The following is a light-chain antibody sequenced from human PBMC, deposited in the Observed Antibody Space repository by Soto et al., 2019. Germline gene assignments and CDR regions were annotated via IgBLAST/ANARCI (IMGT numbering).Light chain of an antibody. CDR2: EVN. Sequence: QSALTQPASVSGSPGQSITISCTGTSSDIGGYNFVSWYQNHPGKAPKLMIYEVNNRPSGVSSRFSGSKSGNTASLTISGLQTEDEADYYCSSFTTSSTLVVFGGGTKLPVL. CDR1: SSDIGGYNF. CDR3: SSFTTSSTLVV. J-gene: IGLJ2*01. V-gene: IGLV2-14*01.